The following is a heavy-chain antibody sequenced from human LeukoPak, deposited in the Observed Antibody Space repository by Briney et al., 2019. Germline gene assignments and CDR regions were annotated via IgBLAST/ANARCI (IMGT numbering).Heavy chain of an antibody. J-gene: IGHJ6*03. Sequence: ASVKVSCKASGYTFTGYYIHWVRQAPGQGLEWMGWINPTSFGTKYEQKFQGRVTMTRDTSISTAYMELNSLRSDDTAVYYCARKTPGGYYYMDVWGKGTTVTVSS. CDR1: GYTFTGYY. CDR2: INPTSFGT. D-gene: IGHD3-10*01. V-gene: IGHV1-2*02. CDR3: ARKTPGGYYYMDV.